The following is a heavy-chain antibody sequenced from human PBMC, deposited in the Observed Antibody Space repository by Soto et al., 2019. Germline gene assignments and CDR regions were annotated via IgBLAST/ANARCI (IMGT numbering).Heavy chain of an antibody. CDR3: ARRRVVVVVAATVEHDAFDI. Sequence: GGSLRLSCAASGFTFSSYWMSWVRQAPGKRLEWVANIKQDGSEKYYVDSVKGRFTISRDNAKNSLYLQMNSLRAEDTAVYYCARRRVVVVVAATVEHDAFDIWGQGTMVTVSS. CDR1: GFTFSSYW. J-gene: IGHJ3*02. D-gene: IGHD2-15*01. CDR2: IKQDGSEK. V-gene: IGHV3-7*01.